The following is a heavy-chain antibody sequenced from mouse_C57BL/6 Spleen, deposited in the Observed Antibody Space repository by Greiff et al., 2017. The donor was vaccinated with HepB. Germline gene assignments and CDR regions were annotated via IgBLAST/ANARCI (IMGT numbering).Heavy chain of an antibody. V-gene: IGHV1-54*01. J-gene: IGHJ4*01. CDR1: GYAFTNYL. CDR2: INPGSGGT. CDR3: ARVYYGNYGGAMDY. D-gene: IGHD2-1*01. Sequence: QVQLQQSGAELVRPGTSVKVSCKASGYAFTNYLIEWVKQRPGQGLEWIGVINPGSGGTNYNEKFKGKATLTADKSSSTAYMQLSSLTSEDSAVYFCARVYYGNYGGAMDYGGQGTSVTVSS.